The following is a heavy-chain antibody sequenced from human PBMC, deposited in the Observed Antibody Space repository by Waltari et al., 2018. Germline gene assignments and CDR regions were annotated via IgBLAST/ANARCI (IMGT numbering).Heavy chain of an antibody. CDR2: FDPEDGET. CDR1: GYTLTELS. D-gene: IGHD3-3*01. J-gene: IGHJ2*01. Sequence: QVQLVQSGAEVKKPGASVKVSCQVSGYTLTELSMHWVRPAPGKGLEWMGGFDPEDGETIYAQKFQGRVTMTEDTSTDTAYMELSSLRSEDTAVYYCAAQSQGGVVISSYWYFDLWGRGTLVTVSS. V-gene: IGHV1-24*01. CDR3: AAQSQGGVVISSYWYFDL.